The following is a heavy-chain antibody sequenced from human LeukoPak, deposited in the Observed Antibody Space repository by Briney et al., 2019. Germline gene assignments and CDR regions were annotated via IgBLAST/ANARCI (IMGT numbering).Heavy chain of an antibody. CDR2: ISYDGTNK. CDR3: ARVGRGYNSGWYAFDI. V-gene: IGHV3-30-3*01. Sequence: GRSLRLSCAAAGFTFSIYAMHWVRQAPGKGLEWVTVISYDGTNKNYADSVKGRFTISRDNSQNTLYLQMTSLRVEDTAVYYCARVGRGYNSGWYAFDIWGQGTIVTVSS. J-gene: IGHJ3*02. CDR1: GFTFSIYA. D-gene: IGHD1-26*01.